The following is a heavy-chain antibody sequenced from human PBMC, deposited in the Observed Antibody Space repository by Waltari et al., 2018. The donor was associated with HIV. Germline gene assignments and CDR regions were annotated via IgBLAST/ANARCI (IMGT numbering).Heavy chain of an antibody. CDR1: GFTFSGYY. CDR2: ISNDGSGT. Sequence: EVQLVESGGGLVQPGGSLRLSCAASGFTFSGYYMHWVRQAPGKGLVGVSRISNDGSGTDYADSVNGRFTISRDNAKNTLYLQMTSLRADDTAVYYCARDQAGDYFDYWGQGTLVTVSS. D-gene: IGHD6-19*01. J-gene: IGHJ4*02. V-gene: IGHV3-74*01. CDR3: ARDQAGDYFDY.